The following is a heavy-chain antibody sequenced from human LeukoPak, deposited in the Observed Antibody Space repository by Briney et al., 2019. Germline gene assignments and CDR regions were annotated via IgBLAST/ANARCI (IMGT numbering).Heavy chain of an antibody. CDR2: ISYDGSNK. CDR3: ARERNSSGWYPPLY. V-gene: IGHV3-30*03. CDR1: GFTFSTYG. D-gene: IGHD6-19*01. J-gene: IGHJ4*02. Sequence: GGSLRLSCAASGFTFSTYGMHWVRQAPGKGLEWVAVISYDGSNKYYADSVKGRFTISRDNSKHTLYLQMNSLRAEDTAVYYCARERNSSGWYPPLYWGQGTLVTVSS.